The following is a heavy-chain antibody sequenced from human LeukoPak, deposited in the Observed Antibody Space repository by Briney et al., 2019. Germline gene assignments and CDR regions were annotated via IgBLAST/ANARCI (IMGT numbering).Heavy chain of an antibody. V-gene: IGHV4-61*02. CDR3: ARTWIVVGMGAFDI. D-gene: IGHD3-22*01. CDR1: GSSISSGSYY. J-gene: IGHJ3*02. CDR2: IYTSGST. Sequence: SETLSLTCTVSGSSISSGSYYWSWIRQPAGKGLEWIGRIYTSGSTNYNPSLKSRVTISVDTSKNQFSLKLSSVTAADTAVYYCARTWIVVGMGAFDIWGQGTLVTVSS.